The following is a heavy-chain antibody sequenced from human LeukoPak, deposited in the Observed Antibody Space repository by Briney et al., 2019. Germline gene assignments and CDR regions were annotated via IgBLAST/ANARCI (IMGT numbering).Heavy chain of an antibody. CDR2: INPNSGGT. Sequence: ASVKVSCKASGYTFTGYYIHWVRQAPGQGLEWMGWINPNSGGTNYAQKLQGRVTMTTDTSTSTAYMELRSLRSDDTAVYYCARESLRYFDWLLKPTYRNAFDIWGQGTMVTVSS. V-gene: IGHV1-2*02. CDR3: ARESLRYFDWLLKPTYRNAFDI. CDR1: GYTFTGYY. J-gene: IGHJ3*02. D-gene: IGHD3-9*01.